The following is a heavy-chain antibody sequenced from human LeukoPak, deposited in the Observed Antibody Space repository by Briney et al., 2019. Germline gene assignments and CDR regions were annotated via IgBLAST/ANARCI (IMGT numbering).Heavy chain of an antibody. Sequence: GGSLRLSCAASGFTISSLWMHWVRQAPGKGLVWVSRINSGGSSTSYVDSVKGRFTISRDNAKNTLYLQMNNLRADDTAVYYCARGAYSFDCWGQGTLVTVSS. CDR2: INSGGSST. CDR1: GFTISSLW. J-gene: IGHJ4*02. V-gene: IGHV3-74*01. CDR3: ARGAYSFDC. D-gene: IGHD4-11*01.